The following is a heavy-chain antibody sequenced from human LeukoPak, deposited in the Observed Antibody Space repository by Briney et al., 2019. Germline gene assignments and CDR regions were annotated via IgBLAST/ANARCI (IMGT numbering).Heavy chain of an antibody. CDR1: GFTFSNYW. Sequence: PGGSLRLSCAASGFTFSNYWMNWVRQAPGKGLEWVANIKHDGSEKYYVDSVKGRFTISRDNAKNSLYLQMNSLRAEDTAVYYCARYGGGSGPFDYWGQGTLVTISS. CDR2: IKHDGSEK. J-gene: IGHJ4*02. D-gene: IGHD3-10*01. CDR3: ARYGGGSGPFDY. V-gene: IGHV3-7*01.